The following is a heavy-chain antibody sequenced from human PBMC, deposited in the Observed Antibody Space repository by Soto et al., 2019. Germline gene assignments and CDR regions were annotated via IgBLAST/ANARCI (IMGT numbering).Heavy chain of an antibody. Sequence: QGQLVQSGAEVKKFGASVRVSCKDSGYAFVEHYIHWLRQAPGQGLEWMGWINPNGGVTKYAQKFQGRVTMTGDTSISNVYMDLIGLRSDDMAVYYFARHLNTYFGPGSLHGFFDLWGQGTLGTV. D-gene: IGHD3-10*01. CDR2: INPNGGVT. J-gene: IGHJ4*02. CDR3: ARHLNTYFGPGSLHGFFDL. V-gene: IGHV1-2*02. CDR1: GYAFVEHY.